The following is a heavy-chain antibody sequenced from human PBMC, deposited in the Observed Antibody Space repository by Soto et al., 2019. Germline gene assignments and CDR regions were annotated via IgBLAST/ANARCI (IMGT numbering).Heavy chain of an antibody. CDR3: ARTSMFFCGYGYGHGGMDF. J-gene: IGHJ6*02. Sequence: GESLKISCKGSGYSFTSYWISWVRQMPGKGLEWMGRIDPSDSYTNYSPSFQGHATISADKSISTAYLQWSSLKASDTAMYYCARTSMFFCGYGYGHGGMDFWGQGSSVTVSS. V-gene: IGHV5-10-1*01. CDR1: GYSFTSYW. CDR2: IDPSDSYT. D-gene: IGHD5-18*01.